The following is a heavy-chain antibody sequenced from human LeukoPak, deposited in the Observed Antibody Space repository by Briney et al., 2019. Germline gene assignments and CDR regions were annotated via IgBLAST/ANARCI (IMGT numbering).Heavy chain of an antibody. J-gene: IGHJ5*02. Sequence: SVKVSCKASGGTFSSYAISWVRQAPGQGLEWMGGIIPIFGTANYAQKFQGRVTITADESTSTAYMELSSLRSEDTAVYYCARGVYCSGGSCYHQFNWFDPWGQGTLATVSS. D-gene: IGHD2-15*01. V-gene: IGHV1-69*01. CDR2: IIPIFGTA. CDR3: ARGVYCSGGSCYHQFNWFDP. CDR1: GGTFSSYA.